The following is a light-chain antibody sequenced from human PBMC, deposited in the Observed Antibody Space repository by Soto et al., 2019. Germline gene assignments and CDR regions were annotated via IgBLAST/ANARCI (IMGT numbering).Light chain of an antibody. J-gene: IGKJ1*01. CDR1: QSISSW. Sequence: DIQMPQSPSTVSASVGDRVTITCRASQSISSWLAWYQQKPGKAPKLLIYKASSLESGVPSRFSGSGSGTEFTLTISSLQPDDFATYYCQQYNSYSWTFGQGTKVDIK. V-gene: IGKV1-5*03. CDR2: KAS. CDR3: QQYNSYSWT.